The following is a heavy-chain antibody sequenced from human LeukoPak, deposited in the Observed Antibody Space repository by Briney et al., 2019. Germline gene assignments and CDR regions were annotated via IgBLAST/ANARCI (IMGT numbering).Heavy chain of an antibody. D-gene: IGHD6-6*01. CDR3: ARRREYSSSSGHFDY. Sequence: SETLSLTCTVSGGTISSYYRSWVRQPPGKGLEWIGYIYYSGSTNYNPSLKSRVTISVDTSKNKFSLKLSSVTAADTAVYYCARRREYSSSSGHFDYWGQGTLVTVSS. CDR2: IYYSGST. V-gene: IGHV4-59*08. J-gene: IGHJ4*02. CDR1: GGTISSYY.